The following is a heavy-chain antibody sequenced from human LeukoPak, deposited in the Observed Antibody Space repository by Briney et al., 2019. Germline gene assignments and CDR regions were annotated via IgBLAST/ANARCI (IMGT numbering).Heavy chain of an antibody. CDR1: GGSFSGYY. CDR2: INHSGST. CDR3: ARNGWYGFDY. Sequence: PSETLSLTCAGYGGSFSGYYWSWIRQPPGKGLEWIGEINHSGSTNYNPSLKSRVTISVDTSKNQFSLKLSSVTAADTAVYYCARNGWYGFDYWGQGTLVTVSS. D-gene: IGHD6-19*01. V-gene: IGHV4-34*01. J-gene: IGHJ4*02.